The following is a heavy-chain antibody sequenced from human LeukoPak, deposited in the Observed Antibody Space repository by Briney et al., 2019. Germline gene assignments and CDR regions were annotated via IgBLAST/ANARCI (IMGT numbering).Heavy chain of an antibody. CDR2: IYTSGST. V-gene: IGHV4-4*07. CDR1: GGSISSYY. J-gene: IGHJ4*02. CDR3: ARDSYSSGWQPSYYFDY. D-gene: IGHD6-19*01. Sequence: SETLSLTCTVSGGSISSYYWSWIRQPAGKGLEWIGRIYTSGSTNYNPSLKSRVTMSVDTSKNQFSLKLSSVTAADTAVYYCARDSYSSGWQPSYYFDYWGQGTLVTVSS.